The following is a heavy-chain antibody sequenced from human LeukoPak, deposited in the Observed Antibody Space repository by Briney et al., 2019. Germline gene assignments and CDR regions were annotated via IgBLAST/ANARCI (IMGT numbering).Heavy chain of an antibody. D-gene: IGHD1-1*01. CDR1: DGSFSGYS. V-gene: IGHV4-34*01. J-gene: IGHJ6*03. CDR2: INPSGST. CDR3: ARGVKQLGRFYFYLDV. Sequence: PSETLSLTCVVSDGSFSGYSWTWIRQPPGKGLESIGEINPSGSTNYSPSLKGRVTLSTDRSENQFSLNLTSVTAADTAVYYCARGVKQLGRFYFYLDVWGNGTTVSVSS.